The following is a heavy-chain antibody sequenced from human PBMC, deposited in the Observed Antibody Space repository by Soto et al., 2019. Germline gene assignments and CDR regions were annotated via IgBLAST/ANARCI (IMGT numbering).Heavy chain of an antibody. J-gene: IGHJ5*02. D-gene: IGHD2-15*01. CDR2: IYHSGST. CDR1: GGSISSGGYS. CDR3: ARFLGYCSGGSCYRNWFDP. Sequence: SETLSLTCAVSGGSISSGGYSWSWIRQPPGKGLEWIGYIYHSGSTYYNPSLKSRVTISVDRSKNQFSLKLSSVTAADTAVYYCARFLGYCSGGSCYRNWFDPWGQGTLVTVSS. V-gene: IGHV4-30-2*01.